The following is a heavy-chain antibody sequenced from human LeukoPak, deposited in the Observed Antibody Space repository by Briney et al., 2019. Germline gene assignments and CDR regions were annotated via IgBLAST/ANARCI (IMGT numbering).Heavy chain of an antibody. J-gene: IGHJ1*01. CDR2: INPSSGGT. Sequence: ASVKVSCKASGYTFTGYYMHWVRQAPGQGLEWMGWINPSSGGTNYAQKFQGRVTMTRDTSISTAYMELSRLRSDDTAVYYCAREDYGDYSVYFQHWGQGTLVTVSS. D-gene: IGHD4-17*01. CDR3: AREDYGDYSVYFQH. V-gene: IGHV1-2*02. CDR1: GYTFTGYY.